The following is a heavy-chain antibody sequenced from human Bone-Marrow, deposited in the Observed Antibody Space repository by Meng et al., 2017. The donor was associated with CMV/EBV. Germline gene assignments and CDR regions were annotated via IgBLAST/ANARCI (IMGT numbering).Heavy chain of an antibody. Sequence: GSLRLSCTVSGGSISSYYWSWIRQPPGKGLEWIGYIYYSGSTNYNPSLKSRVTISVDTSKNQFSLKLSSVAAADTAVYYCARDGPRGFDYWGQGTLGTVSS. CDR3: ARDGPRGFDY. J-gene: IGHJ4*02. V-gene: IGHV4-59*01. D-gene: IGHD1-26*01. CDR1: GGSISSYY. CDR2: IYYSGST.